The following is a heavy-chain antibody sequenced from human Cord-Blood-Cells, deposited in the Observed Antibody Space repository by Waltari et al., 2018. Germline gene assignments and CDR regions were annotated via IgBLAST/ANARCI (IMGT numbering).Heavy chain of an antibody. Sequence: QVQLVESGGGVVQPGRSLRLSCAASGFTFSSYGMHWVRQAPGKGLEWVAVISYDGSNKYYADSVKGRFTISRDNSKNTLYLQMNSLRAEDTAVYYCAKSQSRTMVRGVIDYWGQGTLVTVSS. V-gene: IGHV3-30*18. CDR2: ISYDGSNK. CDR3: AKSQSRTMVRGVIDY. D-gene: IGHD3-10*01. CDR1: GFTFSSYG. J-gene: IGHJ4*02.